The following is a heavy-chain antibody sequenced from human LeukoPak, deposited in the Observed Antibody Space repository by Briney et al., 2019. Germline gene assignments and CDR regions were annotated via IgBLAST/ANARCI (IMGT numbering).Heavy chain of an antibody. CDR3: TRDTYSGSYDFDY. Sequence: GGSLRLSCTASGFTFGDYAMSWVRQAPGKGLEWVGFIRSKAYGGTTEYAASVKGRFTISRDDSKSIAYLQMNSLKTEDTAVYYCTRDTYSGSYDFDYWGQGTLVTVSS. CDR1: GFTFGDYA. V-gene: IGHV3-49*04. D-gene: IGHD1-26*01. J-gene: IGHJ4*02. CDR2: IRSKAYGGTT.